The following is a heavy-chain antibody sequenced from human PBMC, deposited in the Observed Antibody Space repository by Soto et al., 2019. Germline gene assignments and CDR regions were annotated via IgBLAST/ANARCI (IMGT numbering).Heavy chain of an antibody. V-gene: IGHV3-23*01. D-gene: IGHD6-13*01. J-gene: IGHJ4*02. Sequence: GGSLRLSCAASGFTFSSYAMSWVRQAPGKGLEWVSAISGSGGSTYYADSVKGRFTISRDNSKNTLYLQMNSLRAEDTAVYYCAKGTRGQQLVRNYFDYWGQGTLVTVSS. CDR1: GFTFSSYA. CDR2: ISGSGGST. CDR3: AKGTRGQQLVRNYFDY.